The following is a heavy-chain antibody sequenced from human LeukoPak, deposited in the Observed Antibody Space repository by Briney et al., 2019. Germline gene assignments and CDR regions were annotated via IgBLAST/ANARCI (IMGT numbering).Heavy chain of an antibody. V-gene: IGHV4-30-4*01. CDR2: IYYSGST. J-gene: IGHJ5*02. CDR1: GGSFSGYY. CDR3: ARHKGWFDP. Sequence: SETLSLTCAVYGGSFSGYYWSWIRQPPGKGLEWIGYIYYSGSTYYNPSLKSRVTISIDTSKNQFSLKLSSVTAADTAVYYCARHKGWFDPWGQGTLVTVSS.